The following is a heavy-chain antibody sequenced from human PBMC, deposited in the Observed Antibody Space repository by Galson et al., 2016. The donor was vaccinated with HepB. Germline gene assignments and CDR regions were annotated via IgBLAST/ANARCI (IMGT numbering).Heavy chain of an antibody. J-gene: IGHJ5*02. CDR3: ADGTYDSSGYPNRFDP. CDR2: IIPIFGTI. Sequence: SVKVSCKAAGGTFSNSAISWVRQAPGQGLEWMGGIIPIFGTIYYAQKFQGRVTITADESTSTAYMAVSSLRSEDTAVYYCADGTYDSSGYPNRFDPWGQGTLVTVSS. CDR1: GGTFSNSA. D-gene: IGHD3-22*01. V-gene: IGHV1-69*13.